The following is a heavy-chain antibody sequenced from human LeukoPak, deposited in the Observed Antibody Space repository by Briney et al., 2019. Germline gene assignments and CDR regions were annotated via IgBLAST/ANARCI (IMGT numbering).Heavy chain of an antibody. J-gene: IGHJ4*02. V-gene: IGHV4-34*01. D-gene: IGHD3-3*01. CDR1: GGSFSGYY. Sequence: SETLSLTCAVYGGSFSGYYWSWIRQPPGKGLEWIGEINHSGSTNYNPSLKSRVTTSVDTSKNQFSLKLSSVTAADTAVYYCALTYYDFWSGYYPAYFDYWGQGTLVTVSS. CDR3: ALTYYDFWSGYYPAYFDY. CDR2: INHSGST.